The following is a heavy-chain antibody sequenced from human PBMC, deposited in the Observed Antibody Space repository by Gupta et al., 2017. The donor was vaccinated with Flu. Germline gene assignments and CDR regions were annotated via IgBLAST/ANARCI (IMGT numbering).Heavy chain of an antibody. CDR1: RSYG. CDR2: ISNDGSKK. J-gene: IGHJ4*02. Sequence: RSYGKRRGREAQGKGMEWVAFISNDGSKKYYADSVRGRFTISRDNSKNTLNMQMNSVRAEDTAVYDCAKDQIHRWLWVFDYWGQGTPVTVSS. CDR3: AKDQIHRWLWVFDY. D-gene: IGHD5-18*01. V-gene: IGHV3-30*18.